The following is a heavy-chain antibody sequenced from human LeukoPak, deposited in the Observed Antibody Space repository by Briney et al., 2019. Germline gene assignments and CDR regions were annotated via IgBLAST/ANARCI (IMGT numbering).Heavy chain of an antibody. CDR1: GGSISSGSYY. V-gene: IGHV4-61*02. Sequence: KTSQTLSLTCTVSGGSISSGSYYWSWIRQPAGKGLEWIGRIYTSGSTNYNPSLKSRVTISVDTSKNQFSLKLSSVTAADTAVYYCARALNDFWSGSYYMDVWGKGTTVTVSS. CDR3: ARALNDFWSGSYYMDV. D-gene: IGHD3-3*01. CDR2: IYTSGST. J-gene: IGHJ6*03.